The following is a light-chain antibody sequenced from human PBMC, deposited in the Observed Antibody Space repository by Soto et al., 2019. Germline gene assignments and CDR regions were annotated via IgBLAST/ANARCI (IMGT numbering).Light chain of an antibody. J-gene: IGLJ1*01. CDR3: SSYAGRNNFPYV. V-gene: IGLV2-8*01. CDR2: EVS. CDR1: SSDVGGYNF. Sequence: QSALTQPPSASGSPGHSVTISCTGTSSDVGGYNFVSWYQQHPGKAPKLMIYEVSKRPSGVPDHFSGSKSGNTASLTVSGLQAEDEADYYCSSYAGRNNFPYVFGTGTKVTVL.